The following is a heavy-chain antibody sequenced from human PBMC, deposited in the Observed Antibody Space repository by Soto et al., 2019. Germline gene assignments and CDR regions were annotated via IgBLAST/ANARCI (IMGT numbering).Heavy chain of an antibody. D-gene: IGHD6-19*01. CDR3: ARDVVGAVPGY. CDR2: ISAYNGNT. J-gene: IGHJ4*02. CDR1: GYNYLSYG. Sequence: QVHLVQSGAEVKKPGASVRVSCKASGYNYLSYGISWLRQAPGQGLEWMGWISAYNGNTNYAQKFQDRVTMTRDTSTSTAYLEVRSLTSDDTAVYYCARDVVGAVPGYWGQGTLITVSS. V-gene: IGHV1-18*01.